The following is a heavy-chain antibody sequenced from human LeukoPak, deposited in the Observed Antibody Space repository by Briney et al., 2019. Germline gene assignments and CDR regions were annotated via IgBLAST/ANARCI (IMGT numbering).Heavy chain of an antibody. D-gene: IGHD5-18*01. J-gene: IGHJ5*02. CDR1: GFTFSSYG. CDR2: IWYDGSNK. CDR3: ARESGAMVTSPFDP. V-gene: IGHV3-33*01. Sequence: GGSLRLSCAASGFTFSSYGMHWVRQAPGKGLEWVAVIWYDGSNKYYADSVKGRFTISRDNSKNTLYLQMNSLRAEDTAVYYCARESGAMVTSPFDPWGQGTLVTVSS.